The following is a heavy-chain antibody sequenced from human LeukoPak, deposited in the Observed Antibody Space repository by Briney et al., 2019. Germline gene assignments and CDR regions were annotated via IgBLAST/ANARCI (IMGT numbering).Heavy chain of an antibody. CDR3: GIVGDL. J-gene: IGHJ4*02. Sequence: PGGSLRLSCEASGFSFSYYSMNWVRQAPGKGPEWVVYIGGSDSNIYYADSVRGRFTISRDNAKNSLYLQMNSLRDEDTAVYYCGIVGDLWGQGTLVTVSS. CDR1: GFSFSYYS. CDR2: IGGSDSNI. D-gene: IGHD1-26*01. V-gene: IGHV3-48*02.